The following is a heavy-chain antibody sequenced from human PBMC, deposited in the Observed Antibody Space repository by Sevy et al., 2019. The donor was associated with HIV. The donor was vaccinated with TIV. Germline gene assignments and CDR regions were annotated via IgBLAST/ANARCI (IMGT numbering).Heavy chain of an antibody. CDR3: ARISGSYLKPEKSYFDY. Sequence: SVKVSCKASGGTFSSYAISWVRQAPGQGLEWMGGIIPILGIANYAQKFQGRVTITADKSTSTAYMELSSLRSEDTAVYYCARISGSYLKPEKSYFDYWGQGTLVTVSS. J-gene: IGHJ4*02. CDR2: IIPILGIA. V-gene: IGHV1-69*10. CDR1: GGTFSSYA. D-gene: IGHD1-26*01.